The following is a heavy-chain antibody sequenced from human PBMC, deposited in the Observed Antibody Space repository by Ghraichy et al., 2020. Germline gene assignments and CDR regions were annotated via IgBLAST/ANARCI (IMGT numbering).Heavy chain of an antibody. J-gene: IGHJ4*02. CDR2: IKAGNGNT. CDR3: ARDSSGGLGSY. D-gene: IGHD3-22*01. V-gene: IGHV1-3*01. Sequence: ASVKVSCKASGYTFASYSMHWVRQAPGQRLEWMGGIKAGNGNTKYSQKFQGRVTITRDTSASTAYMELSSLRSEDTAVYYCARDSSGGLGSYWGQGTLVTVSS. CDR1: GYTFASYS.